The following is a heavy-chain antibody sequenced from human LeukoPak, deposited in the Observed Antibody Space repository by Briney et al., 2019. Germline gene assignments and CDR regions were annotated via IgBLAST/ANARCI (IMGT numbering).Heavy chain of an antibody. V-gene: IGHV3-11*01. D-gene: IGHD6-6*01. CDR1: GFTFSDYY. CDR3: ARAPFVPPYSSSSVDY. Sequence: PGGSLRLSCAASGFTFSDYYMRWIRQAPGKGLEWVSYISSSGSTIYYADSVKGRFTVSRDNAKNSLYLQMDSLRAEDTAVYYCARAPFVPPYSSSSVDYWGQGTLVTVSS. J-gene: IGHJ4*02. CDR2: ISSSGSTI.